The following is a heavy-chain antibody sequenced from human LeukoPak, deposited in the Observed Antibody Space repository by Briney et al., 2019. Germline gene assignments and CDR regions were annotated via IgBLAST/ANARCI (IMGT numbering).Heavy chain of an antibody. Sequence: ASVKVSCKASGYTFTSNYMHWVRQAPGQGLEWMGIINPSGGTTIYAQKFQGRVTMTRDTSTSTVYMELSSLRSDDTAVYYCAREVLRYFDWLPKDAFDIWGQGTMVTVSS. J-gene: IGHJ3*02. V-gene: IGHV1-46*01. CDR2: INPSGGTT. D-gene: IGHD3-9*01. CDR1: GYTFTSNY. CDR3: AREVLRYFDWLPKDAFDI.